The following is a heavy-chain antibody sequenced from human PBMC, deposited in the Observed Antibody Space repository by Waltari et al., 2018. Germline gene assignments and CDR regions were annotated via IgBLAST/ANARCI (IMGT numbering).Heavy chain of an antibody. J-gene: IGHJ5*02. CDR2: IYYTGSI. D-gene: IGHD6-13*01. V-gene: IGHV4-59*01. CDR3: ARSPEHSRVGWFDP. CDR1: GVSITRYY. Sequence: QVQLQESGPRLMRPSETLSLTCSVSGVSITRYYWNWIRQSPEKGLEWIGYIYYTGSISYNPSLKSRVTILVDTSKNQLSLRLNSVTAEDTAMYYCARSPEHSRVGWFDPWGQGTLVTVSS.